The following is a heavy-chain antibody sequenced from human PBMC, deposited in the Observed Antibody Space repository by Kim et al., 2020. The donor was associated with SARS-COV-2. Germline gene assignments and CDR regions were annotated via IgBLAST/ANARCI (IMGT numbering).Heavy chain of an antibody. Sequence: SETLSLTCTVYGGSFNGYYWSWIRQPQGKGLEWIGEINHSGSTNSNPSLKSRVLISVYTSKNQFPLRLSSVAAADTAVYYCAGGQEVASGLYGGIDAWGQGTPVTVSS. J-gene: IGHJ6*02. CDR1: GGSFNGYY. CDR3: AGGQEVASGLYGGIDA. CDR2: INHSGST. V-gene: IGHV4-34*01. D-gene: IGHD3-10*01.